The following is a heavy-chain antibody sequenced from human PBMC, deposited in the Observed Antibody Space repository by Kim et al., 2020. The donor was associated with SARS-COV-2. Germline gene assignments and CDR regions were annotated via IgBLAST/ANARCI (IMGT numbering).Heavy chain of an antibody. CDR3: TTGDDYVWPPRY. J-gene: IGHJ4*02. D-gene: IGHD3-16*01. V-gene: IGHV3-15*01. Sequence: GGSLRLSCAASGFTFSNAWMSWVRQAPGKGLEWVGRIKSKTDGGTTDYAAPVKGRFTISRDDSKNTLYLQMNSLKTEDTAVYYCTTGDDYVWPPRYWGQGTLVTVSS. CDR2: IKSKTDGGTT. CDR1: GFTFSNAW.